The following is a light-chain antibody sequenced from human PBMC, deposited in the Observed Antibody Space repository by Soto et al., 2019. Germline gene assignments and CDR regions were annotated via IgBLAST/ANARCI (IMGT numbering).Light chain of an antibody. CDR1: SSDVGGYNF. V-gene: IGLV2-8*01. J-gene: IGLJ1*01. CDR2: DVN. Sequence: SVLTQPPSASGSPGQSVTISCTGTSSDVGGYNFVSWYQQHPGKAPKLMIYDVNKRPSGVPDRFSGSKSGNTASLTVAGLQAEDEAEYYCGSYAGSNNFVFGTGTKVTVL. CDR3: GSYAGSNNFV.